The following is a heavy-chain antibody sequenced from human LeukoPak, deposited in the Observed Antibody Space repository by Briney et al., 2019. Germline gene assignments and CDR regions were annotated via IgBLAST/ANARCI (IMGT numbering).Heavy chain of an antibody. CDR3: ARAPSGNASIPYFFDY. CDR2: IYSSGST. J-gene: IGHJ4*02. Sequence: SETLSLTCSVSDDSISYYSWSWIRQAAGKGLEWIGRIYSSGSTNYNPSLRSRVTISVDTSKTQSSLKLSSVTAADTGVYYCARAPSGNASIPYFFDYWGQGTVVTVSS. D-gene: IGHD2-21*01. V-gene: IGHV4-4*07. CDR1: DDSISYYS.